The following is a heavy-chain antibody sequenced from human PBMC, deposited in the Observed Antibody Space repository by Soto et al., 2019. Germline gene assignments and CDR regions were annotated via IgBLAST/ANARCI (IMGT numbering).Heavy chain of an antibody. CDR1: HATFTGYS. D-gene: IGHD4-17*01. J-gene: IGHJ5*02. CDR2: ISSLSGNT. CDR3: ARGTVTSGRWFGP. Sequence: QVHLVQSETEVKEPGASVTVSCKTSHATFTGYSINWVRQAPGQGLEWLGWISSLSGNTYYARDFQDRLTMTTNTSATTAYMELRSLRSDDTAVYFCARGTVTSGRWFGPWGQGTLVTVSS. V-gene: IGHV1-18*04.